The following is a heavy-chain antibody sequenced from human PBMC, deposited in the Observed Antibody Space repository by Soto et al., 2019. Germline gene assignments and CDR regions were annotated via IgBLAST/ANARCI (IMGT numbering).Heavy chain of an antibody. CDR2: IYPGDSDT. CDR3: AGTPDRGTCVLRFLEWLPYYFDY. J-gene: IGHJ4*02. V-gene: IGHV5-51*01. D-gene: IGHD3-3*01. CDR1: GYSFTSYW. Sequence: PGESLKISCKGSGYSFTSYWIGWVRQMPGKGLEWMGIIYPGDSDTRYSPSFQGQFTISADKSISTAYLQWSSLKASDTAMYYCAGTPDRGTCVLRFLEWLPYYFDYWGQGTLVTVSS.